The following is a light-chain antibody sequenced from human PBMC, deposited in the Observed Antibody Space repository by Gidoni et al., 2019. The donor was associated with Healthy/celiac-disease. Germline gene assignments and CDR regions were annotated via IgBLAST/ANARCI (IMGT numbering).Light chain of an antibody. CDR2: DAS. CDR1: KSVSRY. CDR3: QQRSNWPLT. Sequence: IVLTQSPATLSWSPEARATRSFRASKSVSRYFAWYQQKPGQAPRLLIYDASNRATDIPARFSGSGSGTDFTLTISSLEPEDFSVYYCQQRSNWPLTFGGGTKVEIK. J-gene: IGKJ4*01. V-gene: IGKV3-11*01.